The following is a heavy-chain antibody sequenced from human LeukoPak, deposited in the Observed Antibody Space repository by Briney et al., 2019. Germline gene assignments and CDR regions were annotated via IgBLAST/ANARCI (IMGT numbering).Heavy chain of an antibody. V-gene: IGHV3-21*01. Sequence: GGSLRLSCAASGFTFSSYSMNWVRQAPGKGLEWVSSISSSSSYIYYADSVKGRFTISRDNAKNSLYLQMNSLRAEDTAVYYCAGDQDGSSGYNFDYWGQGTLVTVSS. CDR3: AGDQDGSSGYNFDY. CDR1: GFTFSSYS. CDR2: ISSSSSYI. D-gene: IGHD3-22*01. J-gene: IGHJ4*02.